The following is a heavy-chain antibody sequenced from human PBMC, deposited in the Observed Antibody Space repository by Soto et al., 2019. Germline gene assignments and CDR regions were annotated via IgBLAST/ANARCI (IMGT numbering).Heavy chain of an antibody. J-gene: IGHJ4*02. V-gene: IGHV3-30*04. CDR1: GFSFSRYA. Sequence: QVQVVESGGGVVEPGRSLRLSCAASGFSFSRYAIQWVRQAPGKGLEWVAVISKAGSHKYYLDSVKGRFTISRDNSKNILYLQMNSLSDEYTAVYYCARSRSGAGADSFDFWGQGTLVTVSS. CDR3: ARSRSGAGADSFDF. D-gene: IGHD3-10*01. CDR2: ISKAGSHK.